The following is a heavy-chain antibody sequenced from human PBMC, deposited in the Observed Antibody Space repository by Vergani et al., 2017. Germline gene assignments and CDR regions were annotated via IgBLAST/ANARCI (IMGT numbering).Heavy chain of an antibody. Sequence: QVQLVQSGAEVKKPGSSVKVSCKASGGTFSSYTISWVRQAPGQGLEWMGRIIPILGIANYAQKFQGRVTITADKSTSTAYLELSSLRSEDTAVDYCASPTHGITCPYNWGQGTLVTGSS. D-gene: IGHD3-16*01. V-gene: IGHV1-69*02. CDR1: GGTFSSYT. CDR3: ASPTHGITCPYN. CDR2: IIPILGIA. J-gene: IGHJ4*02.